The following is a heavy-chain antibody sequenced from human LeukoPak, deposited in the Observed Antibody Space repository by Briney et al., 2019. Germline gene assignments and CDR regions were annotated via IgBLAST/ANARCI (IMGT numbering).Heavy chain of an antibody. CDR3: AVLTYYYDSSGYYLDYFDY. V-gene: IGHV4-31*03. CDR1: GGSISSGGYY. D-gene: IGHD3-22*01. CDR2: IYYSGST. Sequence: PSETLSLTCTVSGGSISSGGYYWSWIRQHPGKGMEWIGYIYYSGSTYYNPSLKSRVTISVDTSKNQFSLKPSSVTAADTAVYYCAVLTYYYDSSGYYLDYFDYWGQGTLVTVSS. J-gene: IGHJ4*02.